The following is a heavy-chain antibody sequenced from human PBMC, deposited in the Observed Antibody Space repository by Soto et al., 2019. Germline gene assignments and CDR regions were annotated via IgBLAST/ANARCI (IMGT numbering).Heavy chain of an antibody. D-gene: IGHD6-19*01. Sequence: SETLSLTCTVSGGSISSYYWSWIRQPPGKGLEWIGYIYYSGSTNYNPSLKSRVTISVDSSKNQFSLKMSSVTAADTAVYYCARDNSLAGTGYYGGQATLVTVSS. CDR1: GGSISSYY. V-gene: IGHV4-59*01. CDR2: IYYSGST. CDR3: ARDNSLAGTGYY. J-gene: IGHJ4*02.